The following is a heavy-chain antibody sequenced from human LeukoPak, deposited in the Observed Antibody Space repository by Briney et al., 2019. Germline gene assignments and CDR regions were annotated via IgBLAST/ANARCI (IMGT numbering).Heavy chain of an antibody. Sequence: PGGSLRLSCAASGFTVSTTYMSWVRQAPGKGLEWVSVIYSGDTTYYADSVKGRFTISRDNSKNTLYLQMNSLRAEDTAVYYCARRLSSGYYIFDYWGQGTLVIVSS. J-gene: IGHJ4*02. V-gene: IGHV3-66*01. CDR3: ARRLSSGYYIFDY. D-gene: IGHD3-22*01. CDR2: IYSGDTT. CDR1: GFTVSTTY.